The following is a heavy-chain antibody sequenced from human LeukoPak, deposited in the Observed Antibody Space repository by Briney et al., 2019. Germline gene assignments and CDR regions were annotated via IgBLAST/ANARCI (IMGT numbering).Heavy chain of an antibody. CDR1: GYTITGYY. CDR3: ARNYCSSTSCQGWDAFDI. J-gene: IGHJ3*02. D-gene: IGHD2-2*01. Sequence: ASVKVSCKASGYTITGYYMHWVRQAPGQGLEWMGWINPNSGGTNYAQKFQGWVTMTRDTSISTAYMELSRLRSDDTAVYYCARNYCSSTSCQGWDAFDIWGQGTMVTVSS. V-gene: IGHV1-2*04. CDR2: INPNSGGT.